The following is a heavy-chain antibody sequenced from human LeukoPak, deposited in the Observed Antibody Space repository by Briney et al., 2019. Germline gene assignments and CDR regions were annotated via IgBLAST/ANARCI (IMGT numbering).Heavy chain of an antibody. J-gene: IGHJ4*02. Sequence: ASVKVSCKASGYTFTSYGISWVRQAPGQGLEWMGWISAYNGNTNYAQKLEGRVTMTTDTSTSTAYMDLRSLRSDDTAVYYCARVYGYKSPGGYWGQGTLVTVSS. CDR3: ARVYGYKSPGGY. V-gene: IGHV1-18*01. CDR1: GYTFTSYG. CDR2: ISAYNGNT. D-gene: IGHD5-12*01.